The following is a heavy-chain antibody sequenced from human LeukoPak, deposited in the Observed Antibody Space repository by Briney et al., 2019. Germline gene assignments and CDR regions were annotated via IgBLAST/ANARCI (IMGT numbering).Heavy chain of an antibody. CDR2: IWYDGSIK. CDR3: AREDGYCSGGNCYSYFDS. CDR1: GFTFNTYG. D-gene: IGHD2-15*01. Sequence: GGSLRLSCAASGFTFNTYGMNWVRQAPGKGLEWGAVIWYDGSIKYYADSVKGRFTISRDNTRSSLFLQMYSLRAEDTAVYFCAREDGYCSGGNCYSYFDSWGQGTLVTVSS. J-gene: IGHJ4*02. V-gene: IGHV3-33*01.